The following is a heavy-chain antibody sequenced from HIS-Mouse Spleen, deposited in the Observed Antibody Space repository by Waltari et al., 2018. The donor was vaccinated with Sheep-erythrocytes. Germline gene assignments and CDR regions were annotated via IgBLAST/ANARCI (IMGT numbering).Heavy chain of an antibody. CDR1: GFTFSSYA. Sequence: EVQLLESGGGLVQPGGSLRLSCAASGFTFSSYAMGWVRQAPGKGLEWVSAISGSGGSTYYADSVKGRFTISRDNSKNTLYLQMNSLRAEDTAVYYCALGTGVGSAFDIWGQGTMVTVSS. CDR3: ALGTGVGSAFDI. CDR2: ISGSGGST. J-gene: IGHJ3*02. D-gene: IGHD1-26*01. V-gene: IGHV3-23*01.